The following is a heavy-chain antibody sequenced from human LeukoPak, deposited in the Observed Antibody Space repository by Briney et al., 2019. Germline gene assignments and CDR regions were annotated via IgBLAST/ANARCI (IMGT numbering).Heavy chain of an antibody. CDR2: INPSGGST. D-gene: IGHD4-17*01. Sequence: GASVKVSCKASGYTFTSYYMHWVRQAPGQGLEWMGIINPSGGSTSYAQKFQGRVTMTRDTSTSTVCMELSSLRSEDTAVYYCARNHRLGYGDLPRDYWGQGTLVTVSS. CDR3: ARNHRLGYGDLPRDY. CDR1: GYTFTSYY. J-gene: IGHJ4*02. V-gene: IGHV1-46*01.